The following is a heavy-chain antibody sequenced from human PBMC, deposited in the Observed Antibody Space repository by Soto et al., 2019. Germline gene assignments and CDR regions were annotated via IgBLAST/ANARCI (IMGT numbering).Heavy chain of an antibody. CDR2: IYYSGST. J-gene: IGHJ6*03. CDR1: GGSISSYY. CDR3: ARPIRTGDYYYYMDV. Sequence: SQTLSLTCTVSGGSISSYYWSWIRQPPGKGLEWIGYIYYSGSTNYNPSLKSRVTISVDTSKNQFSLKLSSVTAADTAVYYCARPIRTGDYYYYMDVWGKGTTVTVSS. V-gene: IGHV4-59*08. D-gene: IGHD3-16*01.